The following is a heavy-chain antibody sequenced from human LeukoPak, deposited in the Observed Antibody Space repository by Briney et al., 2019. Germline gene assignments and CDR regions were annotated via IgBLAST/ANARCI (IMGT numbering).Heavy chain of an antibody. D-gene: IGHD3-22*01. J-gene: IGHJ4*02. Sequence: GGSLRLSCEVSGFTFSSYWMHWVRQAPGKGLVWVSRINSDGSSTSYADSVKGRFTISRDNAKNTLYLQMNNLRAGDTAVYYCARADYYDSSLRAAGRDYYFDYWGQGTLVTVPS. CDR2: INSDGSST. V-gene: IGHV3-74*01. CDR3: ARADYYDSSLRAAGRDYYFDY. CDR1: GFTFSSYW.